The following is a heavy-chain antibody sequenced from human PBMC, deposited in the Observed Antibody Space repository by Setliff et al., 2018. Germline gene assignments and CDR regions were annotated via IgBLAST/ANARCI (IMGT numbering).Heavy chain of an antibody. CDR2: VGPGKSDI. D-gene: IGHD3-10*01. CDR3: GRAGSGIGGDLDY. CDR1: GYSFSDYW. Sequence: PGESLKISCKASGYSFSDYWIGWVRQMPGEGLGWMGIVGPGKSDIRYSPSFAGQVTISADKSISTAYLQWSSLTASDTASYYCGRAGSGIGGDLDYWGQGTLVTVSS. V-gene: IGHV5-51*01. J-gene: IGHJ4*02.